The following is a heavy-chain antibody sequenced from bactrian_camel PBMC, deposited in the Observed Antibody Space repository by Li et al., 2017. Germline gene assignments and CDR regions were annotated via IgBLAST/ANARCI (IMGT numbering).Heavy chain of an antibody. CDR2: IYTDGSGP. V-gene: IGHV3S7*01. Sequence: HVQLVESGGGSVQAGGSLRLSCLASGFTFSTQTMRWVRQAPGKGLEWVSSIYTDGSGPYYAEFVKGRLSMSSDNAKNTVYLQMNSLKSEDTALYYCAMASGGWFGFWDYWGQGTQVTVS. J-gene: IGHJ4*01. CDR3: AMASGGWFGFWDY. CDR1: GFTFSTQT. D-gene: IGHD3*01.